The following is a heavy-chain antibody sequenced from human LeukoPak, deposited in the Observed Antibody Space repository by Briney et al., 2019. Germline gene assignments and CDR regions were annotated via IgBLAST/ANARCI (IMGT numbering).Heavy chain of an antibody. V-gene: IGHV3-7*01. J-gene: IGHJ4*02. CDR3: ARGGYSFDY. Sequence: GGSLRLSCAASGFSLSGYWMSWVRQAPGKGLEWVARLHANGDEKNFVGSVQGRFAVSRDNAKNSLYLQMNSLRVEDTAVYYCARGGYSFDYLGQGTLVTVSS. D-gene: IGHD5-12*01. CDR2: LHANGDEK. CDR1: GFSLSGYW.